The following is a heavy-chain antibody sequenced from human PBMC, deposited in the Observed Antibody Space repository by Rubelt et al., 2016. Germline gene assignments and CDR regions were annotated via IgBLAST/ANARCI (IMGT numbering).Heavy chain of an antibody. D-gene: IGHD5-24*01. V-gene: IGHV1-8*01. CDR1: GYTFTSYD. J-gene: IGHJ4*02. CDR2: MNPNSGNT. CDR3: ARETRNNRDGYNRAGY. Sequence: GYTFTSYDINWVRQATGQGLEWMGWMNPNSGNTGYAQKFQGRVTMTRNTSISTAYMELSSLRSEDTAVYYCARETRNNRDGYNRAGYWGQGTLVTVSS.